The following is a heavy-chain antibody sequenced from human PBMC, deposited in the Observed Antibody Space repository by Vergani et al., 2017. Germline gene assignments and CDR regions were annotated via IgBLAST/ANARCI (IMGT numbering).Heavy chain of an antibody. D-gene: IGHD1/OR15-1a*01. J-gene: IGHJ5*02. CDR1: GDSISSGVYY. Sequence: QVQLQESGPGLVKPSQTLSLTCSVSGDSISSGVYYWNWIRQHPGKGLEWLAHISDGGETKMYAESLKGRFTVSMDNNKNLLILQMKTLKVDDTATYYCGRKQSPASLMDKPIDIWGQGTLVTVSS. V-gene: IGHV4-30-4*01. CDR3: GRKQSPASLMDKPIDI. CDR2: ISDGGET.